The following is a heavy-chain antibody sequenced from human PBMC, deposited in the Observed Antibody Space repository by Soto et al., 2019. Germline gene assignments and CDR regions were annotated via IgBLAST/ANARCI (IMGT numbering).Heavy chain of an antibody. CDR1: GFTFSSYA. CDR2: IRGSGGST. J-gene: IGHJ6*02. Sequence: GGSLRLSCAASGFTFSSYAMSWVRQAPGKGLEWVSAIRGSGGSTYYADSVKGRFTISRDNSKNTLYLQMNSLRAEDTAVYYCAKEKEGVWFGDPNNYYYGMDVWGQGTTVTVSS. D-gene: IGHD3-10*01. CDR3: AKEKEGVWFGDPNNYYYGMDV. V-gene: IGHV3-23*01.